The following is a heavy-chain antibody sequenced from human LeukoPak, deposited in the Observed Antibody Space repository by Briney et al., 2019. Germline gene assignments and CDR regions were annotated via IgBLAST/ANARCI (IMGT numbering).Heavy chain of an antibody. J-gene: IGHJ6*03. CDR1: GGSISSYY. D-gene: IGHD5-18*01. Sequence: SETLSLTCTVSGGSISSYYWSWIRQPAGKGLEWIGRIYTSGSTNYNPSLKSRVTMSVDTSRNQFSLKLSSVTAADTAVYYCARALVDTAMVTFGYYYCMDVWGKGTTVTVSS. V-gene: IGHV4-4*07. CDR2: IYTSGST. CDR3: ARALVDTAMVTFGYYYCMDV.